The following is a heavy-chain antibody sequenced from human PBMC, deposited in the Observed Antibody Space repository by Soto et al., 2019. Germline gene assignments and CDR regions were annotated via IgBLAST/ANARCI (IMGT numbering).Heavy chain of an antibody. D-gene: IGHD3-10*01. CDR2: IYYSGST. Sequence: LSLPCTVSGGSISSGGYYWSWIRQHPGKGLEWIGYIYYSGSTYYNPSLKSRVTISVDTSKNQFSLKLSSVTAADTAVYYCARDSGAYFDYWGQGTLVTVSS. J-gene: IGHJ4*02. CDR1: GGSISSGGYY. CDR3: ARDSGAYFDY. V-gene: IGHV4-31*03.